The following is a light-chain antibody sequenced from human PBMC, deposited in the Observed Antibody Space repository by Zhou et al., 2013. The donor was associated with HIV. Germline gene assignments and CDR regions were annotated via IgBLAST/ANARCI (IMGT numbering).Light chain of an antibody. CDR3: QQCYTYPVT. CDR2: KAS. J-gene: IGKJ2*01. Sequence: DIQMTQSPSSVSASVGDRVTITCRASQSISSWLAWYQQKPGKAPKLLIYKASNLESGVPSRFSGSGSGTEFTLTISSLQPDDFATYYCQQCYTYPVTFGQGTKLEIK. V-gene: IGKV1-5*03. CDR1: QSISSW.